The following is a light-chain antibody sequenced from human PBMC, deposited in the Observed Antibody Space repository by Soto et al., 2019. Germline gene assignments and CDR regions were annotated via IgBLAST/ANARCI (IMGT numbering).Light chain of an antibody. CDR3: LQKYFYPFT. V-gene: IGKV1-6*01. Sequence: AIQMTQSASSLSASVGDRVTITCRASQGIRNALDWFQQKPGKAPKLLIYAASNLQSGVPARFSGSGSGTDFTLTISSLQPEDFATYYCLQKYFYPFTFGPGTKVDIK. J-gene: IGKJ3*01. CDR2: AAS. CDR1: QGIRNA.